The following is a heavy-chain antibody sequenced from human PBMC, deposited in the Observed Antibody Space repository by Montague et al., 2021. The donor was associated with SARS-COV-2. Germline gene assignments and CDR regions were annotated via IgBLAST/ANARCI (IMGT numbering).Heavy chain of an antibody. D-gene: IGHD4-17*01. Sequence: TLSLTYTVSGGSISSGGYYWSWIRQHPGKGLEWIGYIYYSGSTYYNPSLKSRVTISVDTSKNQFSLKLSSVTAADTAVYYCARDGRRTTVTPRGVITLHYFDYWGQGTLVTVSS. J-gene: IGHJ4*02. CDR2: IYYSGST. CDR1: GGSISSGGYY. V-gene: IGHV4-31*03. CDR3: ARDGRRTTVTPRGVITLHYFDY.